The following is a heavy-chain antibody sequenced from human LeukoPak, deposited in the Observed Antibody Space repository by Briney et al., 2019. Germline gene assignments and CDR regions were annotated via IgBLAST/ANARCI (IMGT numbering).Heavy chain of an antibody. CDR3: ARHYYGSGSLWFDP. V-gene: IGHV4-59*01. CDR1: GGSISSYY. CDR2: IYYSGST. Sequence: ASETLSLTCTVSGGSISSYYWSWIRQPPGKGLEWIGYIYYSGSTNYNPSLKSRVTISVDTYKNQFSLKLSSVTAADTAVYYCARHYYGSGSLWFDPWGQGTLVTVSS. J-gene: IGHJ5*02. D-gene: IGHD3-10*01.